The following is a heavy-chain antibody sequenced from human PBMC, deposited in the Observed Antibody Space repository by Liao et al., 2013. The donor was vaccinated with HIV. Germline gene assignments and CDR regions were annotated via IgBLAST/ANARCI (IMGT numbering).Heavy chain of an antibody. CDR2: IYYSGST. CDR3: ARGRWSGLRYFQH. Sequence: QLQLQESGPGLVKPSETLSLTCTVSGGSISSSSYYWGWIRQPPGKGLEWIGSIYYSGSTYYNPSLKSRVTISVDTSKNQFSLKLSSVTVADTAVYYCARGRWSGLRYFQHWGQGHPGHRLL. J-gene: IGHJ1*01. CDR1: GGSISSSSYY. V-gene: IGHV4-39*07. D-gene: IGHD3-3*01.